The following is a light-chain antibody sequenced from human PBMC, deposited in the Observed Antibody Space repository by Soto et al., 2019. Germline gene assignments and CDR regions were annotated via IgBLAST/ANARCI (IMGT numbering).Light chain of an antibody. J-gene: IGKJ4*01. V-gene: IGKV3-20*01. CDR1: QTVRNNY. CDR3: QQFRTYPRT. CDR2: DAS. Sequence: EFVLTQSPGTLSLSPGEIATLSFSASQTVRNNYLAWYQQKPGQAPRLLIYDASSRATGIPDRFSGGGSWTDFTLTISKMEHEDVAVYYCQQFRTYPRTFRVGTKVDIK.